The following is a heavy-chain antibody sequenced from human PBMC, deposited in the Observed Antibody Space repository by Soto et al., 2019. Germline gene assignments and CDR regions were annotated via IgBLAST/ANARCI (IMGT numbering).Heavy chain of an antibody. CDR1: GGTFSSYA. CDR2: IIPIFDTA. Sequence: QVQLVQSGAEVKKPGSSVKVSCKASGGTFSSYAISWVRQAHGQGLEWMGGIIPIFDTANYAQKFQGRVTSTADESTSTAYMELSSLRSEDMAVYYCARDGPYSSSWNYWGQGTLVTVSA. V-gene: IGHV1-69*01. CDR3: ARDGPYSSSWNY. D-gene: IGHD6-13*01. J-gene: IGHJ4*02.